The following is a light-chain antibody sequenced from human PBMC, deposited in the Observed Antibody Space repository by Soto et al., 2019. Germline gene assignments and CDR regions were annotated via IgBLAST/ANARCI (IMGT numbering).Light chain of an antibody. CDR1: SSDIGGYNY. Sequence: QSALTQPPSASGSPGQSVTISCTGTSSDIGGYNYVSWYQQPPGKAPKLIIYEVSKRPSGVPDRFSGSKSGNTASLTVSGLQAEDEADYYCTSYAGSNNLVFAGGTKLTVL. CDR3: TSYAGSNNLV. CDR2: EVS. J-gene: IGLJ3*02. V-gene: IGLV2-8*01.